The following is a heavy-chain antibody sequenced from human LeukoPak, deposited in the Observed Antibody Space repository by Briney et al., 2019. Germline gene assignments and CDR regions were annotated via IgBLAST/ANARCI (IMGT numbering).Heavy chain of an antibody. CDR2: IRYDGSNK. CDR1: GFTFSSYG. J-gene: IGHJ5*02. CDR3: AKQGGGNNWFDP. Sequence: PGGSLRLSCAASGFTFSSYGMHWVRQAPGKGLEWVAFIRYDGSNKYYADSVKGRFTISRDNSKNTLYLQMNSLRAEDTAVYYCAKQGGGNNWFDPWGQGSLVTVSS. D-gene: IGHD2-15*01. V-gene: IGHV3-30*02.